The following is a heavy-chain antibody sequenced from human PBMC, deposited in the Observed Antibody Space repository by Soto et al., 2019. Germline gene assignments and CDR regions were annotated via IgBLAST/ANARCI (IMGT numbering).Heavy chain of an antibody. J-gene: IGHJ3*02. Sequence: GASVKVSCKVSGYTLTELSMHWVRQAPGKGLEWMGGFDPEDGETICAQKFQGRVTMTEDTSTDTAYMELSSLRSEDTAVYYCATVEGHCSGGSCYDDAFDIWGQGTMVTVSS. CDR2: FDPEDGET. D-gene: IGHD2-15*01. V-gene: IGHV1-24*01. CDR3: ATVEGHCSGGSCYDDAFDI. CDR1: GYTLTELS.